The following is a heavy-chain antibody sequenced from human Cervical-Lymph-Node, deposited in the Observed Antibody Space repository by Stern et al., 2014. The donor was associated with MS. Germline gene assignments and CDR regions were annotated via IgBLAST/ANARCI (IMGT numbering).Heavy chain of an antibody. V-gene: IGHV1-69*01. CDR1: GGTLKNYG. Sequence: VQLVESGAEVKKPVSSVKVSCKASGGTLKNYGISWVRQAPGQGLEWMGGIIPILGSGDYAQDFQGRVTITADEVTSTVYMELSSLTSEDTAVYYCARQYRPYFYGFGVWGHGTTVTVSS. D-gene: IGHD2/OR15-2a*01. J-gene: IGHJ6*02. CDR3: ARQYRPYFYGFGV. CDR2: IIPILGSG.